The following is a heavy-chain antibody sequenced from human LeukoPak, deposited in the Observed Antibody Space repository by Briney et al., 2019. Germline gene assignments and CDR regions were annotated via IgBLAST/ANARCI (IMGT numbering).Heavy chain of an antibody. CDR3: ARGARITMVRGPNWFDP. CDR1: GGTFSSYA. J-gene: IGHJ5*02. V-gene: IGHV1-69*06. Sequence: SVKVSCKASGGTFSSYAISWVRQAPGQGLEWMGGIIPIFGTANYAQKFQGRVTITADKSTSTAYMELSSLRSEDTAVYYCARGARITMVRGPNWFDPWGQGTLVTVSS. D-gene: IGHD3-10*01. CDR2: IIPIFGTA.